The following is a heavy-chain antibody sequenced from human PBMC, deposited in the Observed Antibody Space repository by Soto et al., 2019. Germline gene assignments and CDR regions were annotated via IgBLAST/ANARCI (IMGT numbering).Heavy chain of an antibody. CDR2: IYYSGST. V-gene: IGHV4-59*01. CDR1: GGSISSYY. D-gene: IGHD2-8*01. CDR3: ARVLGYCTNGVCYGTNWFDP. Sequence: PSETLSLTCTVSGGSISSYYWSWIRQPPGKGLDCICYIYYSGSTNYNPSLKSRVTISVDTSKNQFSLKLSSVTAADTAVYYCARVLGYCTNGVCYGTNWFDPWGQGTLVTVSS. J-gene: IGHJ5*02.